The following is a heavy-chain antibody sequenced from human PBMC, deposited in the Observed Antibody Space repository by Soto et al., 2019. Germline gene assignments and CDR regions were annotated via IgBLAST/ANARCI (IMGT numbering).Heavy chain of an antibody. D-gene: IGHD6-6*01. J-gene: IGHJ6*02. CDR2: IYSNGDT. CDR3: ARRGGSSSGYYYYAMDV. CDR1: SDSMNSGGYY. Sequence: PSETLSLTCSVSSDSMNSGGYYWSWIRQHPGKGLEWIGYIYSNGDTYYNPSLKSRVTISVDTSKNQFSLNLTSVTAADTAVYYGARRGGSSSGYYYYAMDVWGQGTTVTVS. V-gene: IGHV4-31*03.